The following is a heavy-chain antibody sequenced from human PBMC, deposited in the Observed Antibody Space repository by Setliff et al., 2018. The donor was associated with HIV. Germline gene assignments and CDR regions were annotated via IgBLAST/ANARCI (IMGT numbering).Heavy chain of an antibody. CDR3: ARQVTMIRGVQNYYMDV. J-gene: IGHJ6*03. Sequence: KPSETLSLTCTVSGDSVSSSSYYWGWIRQPPGKGLEWVGTISYSGSTYYNPSLKSRVTISVDTSKNQFSLKLTSMTAVDTAVYYCARQVTMIRGVQNYYMDVWGKGTTVTVCS. D-gene: IGHD3-10*01. CDR1: GDSVSSSSYY. CDR2: ISYSGST. V-gene: IGHV4-39*01.